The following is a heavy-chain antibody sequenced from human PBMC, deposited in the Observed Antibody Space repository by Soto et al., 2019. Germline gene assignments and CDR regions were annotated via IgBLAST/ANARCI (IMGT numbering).Heavy chain of an antibody. Sequence: PSETLSLTCTVSGGSISSGGAHWSWIRQHPGKGLQWIGYIHYSGSTYYNPSLKSRVTISVDTSKNQFSLKLSSVTAADTAVYYCARERPTEGMDVWGQGTTVTVSS. CDR2: IHYSGST. CDR3: ARERPTEGMDV. J-gene: IGHJ6*02. V-gene: IGHV4-31*03. CDR1: GGSISSGGAH. D-gene: IGHD4-17*01.